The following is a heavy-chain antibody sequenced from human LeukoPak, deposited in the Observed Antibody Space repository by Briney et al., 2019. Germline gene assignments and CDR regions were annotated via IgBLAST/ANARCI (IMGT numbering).Heavy chain of an antibody. J-gene: IGHJ3*02. D-gene: IGHD4-23*01. CDR2: IKSDGSST. Sequence: PGGSLRLSCAASGFTFSSYWMHWVRQAPGKGLVWVSRIKSDGSSTSYADSVKGRFTISRDNAKNTLYLQMNSLRVEETAVYYCARRGAVADAFDIWGQGTMVTVSS. CDR1: GFTFSSYW. V-gene: IGHV3-74*01. CDR3: ARRGAVADAFDI.